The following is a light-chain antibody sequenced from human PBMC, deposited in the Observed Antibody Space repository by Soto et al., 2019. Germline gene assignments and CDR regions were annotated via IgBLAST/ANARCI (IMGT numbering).Light chain of an antibody. Sequence: ELVLTQSPGTLSLSPGERATLSCRASQSIRSRFFAWYQQKAGQAPNLLIHHTSDRATDLPDRFSGSGSGTDFTLTIDRLEPEDLAVYYCQQYDRSPYTFGQGTKLEIK. CDR1: QSIRSRF. J-gene: IGKJ2*01. CDR2: HTS. CDR3: QQYDRSPYT. V-gene: IGKV3-20*01.